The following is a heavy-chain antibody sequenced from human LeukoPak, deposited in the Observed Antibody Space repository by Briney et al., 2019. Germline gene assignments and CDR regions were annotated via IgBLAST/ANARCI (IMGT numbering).Heavy chain of an antibody. J-gene: IGHJ3*02. D-gene: IGHD1-26*01. Sequence: PGGSLRLSCAASGFTFSSYAMNWVRKAPGKGLQSVSALSGSGAKTYYADSVKGRFTISRDNSKNTLYLQMNSLRAEDTAVYYCAKGWEAFDIWGQGTMVTVSS. CDR3: AKGWEAFDI. CDR1: GFTFSSYA. V-gene: IGHV3-23*01. CDR2: LSGSGAKT.